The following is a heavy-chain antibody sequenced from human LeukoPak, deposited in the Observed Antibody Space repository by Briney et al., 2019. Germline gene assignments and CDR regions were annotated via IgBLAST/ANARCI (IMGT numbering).Heavy chain of an antibody. CDR1: GFTFTNYW. CDR2: IKQDGGAK. Sequence: GGSLRLSCAASGFTFTNYWMNWLRQAPGKGLEWVANIKQDGGAKNYVDSVKGRFTISRDNAKNSLYLQMNSLRAEDTAVYYCASTVVTDAFDIWGQGTMVTVSS. CDR3: ASTVVTDAFDI. D-gene: IGHD3-22*01. V-gene: IGHV3-7*03. J-gene: IGHJ3*02.